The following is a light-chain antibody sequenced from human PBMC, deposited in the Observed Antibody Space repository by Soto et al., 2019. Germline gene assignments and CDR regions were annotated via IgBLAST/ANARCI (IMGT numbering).Light chain of an antibody. V-gene: IGLV1-44*01. CDR1: SSNIGSNT. CDR2: SNN. Sequence: QSVLTQPPSASGTPGQRVTISCSGSSSNIGSNTVNWYQQLPGTAPKLLLYSNNQRPSGVPDRFSGSKSGTSASLAISGLQSEDEADYYCAAWDVSLNGFVVFGGGTKLTVL. J-gene: IGLJ2*01. CDR3: AAWDVSLNGFVV.